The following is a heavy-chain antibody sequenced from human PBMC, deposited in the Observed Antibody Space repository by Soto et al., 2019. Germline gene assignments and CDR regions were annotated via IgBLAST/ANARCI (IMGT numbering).Heavy chain of an antibody. D-gene: IGHD2-21*01. V-gene: IGHV3-23*01. CDR1: GFTFSSYW. CDR2: SGRSTNT. Sequence: GGSLRLSCAASGFTFSSYWMHWVRQAPGKGLEWVSTSGRSTNTYYADPVKGRFTISRDNAMNTFYLQMNSLRAGDTAVYFCGKYGTSFGGGDYFDYWGQGTLVTVSS. CDR3: GKYGTSFGGGDYFDY. J-gene: IGHJ4*02.